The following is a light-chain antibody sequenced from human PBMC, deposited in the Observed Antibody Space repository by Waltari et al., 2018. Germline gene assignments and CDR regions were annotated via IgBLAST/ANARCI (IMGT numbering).Light chain of an antibody. J-gene: IGLJ3*02. Sequence: QLVLTQSPSASASLGASVKLTCTLASGHSNNIVAWLQRRPEKGPLYLMKVNSDGSHTKGDDIPDRFSGSSSGPERYLTISSLQSEDEADYYCQTGGHGTWVFGGGTKLTVV. V-gene: IGLV4-69*01. CDR3: QTGGHGTWV. CDR2: VNSDGSH. CDR1: SGHSNNI.